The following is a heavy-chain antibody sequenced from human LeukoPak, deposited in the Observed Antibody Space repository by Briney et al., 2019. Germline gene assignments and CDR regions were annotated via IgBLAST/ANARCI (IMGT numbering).Heavy chain of an antibody. CDR3: ARDRYSSRDIVVVPAARSYGMDV. J-gene: IGHJ6*02. V-gene: IGHV4-34*01. CDR1: GGSLSGYY. D-gene: IGHD2-2*01. CDR2: INHSGST. Sequence: PSETLSLTCAVYGGSLSGYYWSWIRQPPGKGLEWIGEINHSGSTNYNPSLKSRVTISVDTSKNQFSLKLSSATAADTAVYYCARDRYSSRDIVVVPAARSYGMDVWGQGTTVTVSS.